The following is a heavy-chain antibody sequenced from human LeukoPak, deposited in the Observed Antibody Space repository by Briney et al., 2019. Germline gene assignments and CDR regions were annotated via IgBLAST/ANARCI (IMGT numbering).Heavy chain of an antibody. CDR3: ARHDHSGYYYDY. V-gene: IGHV4-59*08. Sequence: SETLSLTRTVSGGSISSYYWSWIRQPPGKGLEWIGYIYYSGSTNYNPSLKSRVTISVDTSKNQFSLKLSSVTAADTAVYYCARHDHSGYYYDYWGQGTLVTVSS. CDR2: IYYSGST. J-gene: IGHJ4*02. D-gene: IGHD3-22*01. CDR1: GGSISSYY.